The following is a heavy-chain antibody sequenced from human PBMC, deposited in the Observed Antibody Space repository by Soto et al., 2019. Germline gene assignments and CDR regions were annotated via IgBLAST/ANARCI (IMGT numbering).Heavy chain of an antibody. CDR3: ARKDSSSAFDY. D-gene: IGHD3-22*01. CDR1: GYSFTTYW. CDR2: IYPGDSDT. J-gene: IGHJ4*02. Sequence: GESLKISCKGSGYSFTTYWIGWVRQMPGKGLEWMGIIYPGDSDTRYSPSFQGQVTISADKYISTAYLQWSSLRASDTAMYYCARKDSSSAFDYWGQGTLVTVSS. V-gene: IGHV5-51*01.